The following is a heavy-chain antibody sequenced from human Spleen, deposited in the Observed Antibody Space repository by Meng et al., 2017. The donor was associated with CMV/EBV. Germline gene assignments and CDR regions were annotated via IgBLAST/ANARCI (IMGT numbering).Heavy chain of an antibody. J-gene: IGHJ4*02. CDR2: ISASAGTT. V-gene: IGHV3-23*03. D-gene: IGHD4/OR15-4a*01. CDR1: GFAFDNYD. CDR3: AKGWYQLPYNFVY. Sequence: GGSLRLSCAASGFAFDNYDMNWVRQAPGKGLEWVSLISASAGTTYYADSVKGRFTISRDNSKNMLYLQIHSLRADDTATYYCAKGWYQLPYNFVYWGQGTLVTVSS.